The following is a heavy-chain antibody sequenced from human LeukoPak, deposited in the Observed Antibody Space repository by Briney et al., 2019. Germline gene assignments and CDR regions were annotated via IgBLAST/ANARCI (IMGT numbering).Heavy chain of an antibody. D-gene: IGHD2-15*01. CDR1: GGTFSSYA. Sequence: ASVKVSCKASGGTFSSYAISWVRQAPGQGLEWMGGIIPIFGTANYAQKFQGRVTITADESTSTAYMELSSLRSEDTAVYYCARDLEDCSGGSCYSDYWAREPWSPSPQ. J-gene: IGHJ4*02. CDR2: IIPIFGTA. V-gene: IGHV1-69*01. CDR3: ARDLEDCSGGSCYSDY.